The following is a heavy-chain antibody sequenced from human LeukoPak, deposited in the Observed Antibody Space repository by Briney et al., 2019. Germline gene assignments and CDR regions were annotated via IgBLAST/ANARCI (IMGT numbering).Heavy chain of an antibody. D-gene: IGHD2/OR15-2a*01. CDR2: INHSGST. Sequence: PSETLSLTCAVYGGSFSGYYWSWIRQPPGKGLEWIGEINHSGSTNYNPSLKSRVTTSVDTSKNQFSLKLSSVTAADTAVYYCATGDFYVAFDYWGQGTLVTVSS. J-gene: IGHJ4*02. V-gene: IGHV4-34*01. CDR3: ATGDFYVAFDY. CDR1: GGSFSGYY.